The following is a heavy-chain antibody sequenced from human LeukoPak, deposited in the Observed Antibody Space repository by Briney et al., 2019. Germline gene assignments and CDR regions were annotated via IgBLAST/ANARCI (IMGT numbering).Heavy chain of an antibody. D-gene: IGHD3-10*01. J-gene: IGHJ3*02. CDR2: IIPIFGTA. V-gene: IGHV1-69*13. Sequence: GASVKVSCKASGYTFTSYYMHWVRQAPGQGLEWMGGIIPIFGTANYAQKFQGRVTITADESTSTAYMELSSLRSEDTAVYYCARAQSSGSGSYLLGAFDIWGQGTMVTVSS. CDR3: ARAQSSGSGSYLLGAFDI. CDR1: GYTFTSYY.